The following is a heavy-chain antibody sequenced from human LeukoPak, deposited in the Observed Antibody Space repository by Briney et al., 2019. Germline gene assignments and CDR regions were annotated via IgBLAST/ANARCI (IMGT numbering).Heavy chain of an antibody. Sequence: SETLSLTCTVSGGSISSDYRIWIRQSAGKGLEWIGRIYTSGSTNYNPSLKSRVTMSVDTSKNQFSLKLTSVTAADTAVYYCARQSNCGGDCYSIWFDPWGQGTLVTVSS. CDR2: IYTSGST. V-gene: IGHV4-4*07. J-gene: IGHJ5*02. D-gene: IGHD2-21*02. CDR1: GGSISSDY. CDR3: ARQSNCGGDCYSIWFDP.